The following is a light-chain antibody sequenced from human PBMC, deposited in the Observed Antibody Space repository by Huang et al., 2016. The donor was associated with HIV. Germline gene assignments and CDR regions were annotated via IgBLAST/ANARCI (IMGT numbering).Light chain of an antibody. CDR3: HQYNNWLLS. J-gene: IGKJ4*01. V-gene: IGKV3-15*01. CDR1: RSVSSN. CDR2: GSS. Sequence: IVMTQSPATLSVSPGERVTLSCRANRSVSSNLAWYQQRPGQAPRLLIYGSSTRAPGIPARFRGSGSGTDFSLTSSSLQSEDFALYYCHQYNNWLLSFGGGTRVDI.